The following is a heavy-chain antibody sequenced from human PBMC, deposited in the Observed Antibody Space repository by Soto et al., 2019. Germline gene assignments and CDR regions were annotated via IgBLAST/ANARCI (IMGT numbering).Heavy chain of an antibody. CDR2: INQDGSEK. CDR1: GFTFSTYW. CDR3: SRSLDS. Sequence: SLRPSFTHSGFTFSTYWMTWVRQTPGKGLQWVANINQDGSEKNYVDSVKGRFTIYRDNAKNSLYLHMSSLTAEDSALYYCSRSLDSWGQGTLVTVSS. J-gene: IGHJ4*02. V-gene: IGHV3-7*01.